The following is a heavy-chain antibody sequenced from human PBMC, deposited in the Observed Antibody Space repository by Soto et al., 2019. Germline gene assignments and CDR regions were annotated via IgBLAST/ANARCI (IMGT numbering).Heavy chain of an antibody. CDR1: GYTFTSYG. V-gene: IGHV1-18*01. J-gene: IGHJ5*02. D-gene: IGHD3-10*01. Sequence: QVQLVQSGAEVKKPGASVKVSCKASGYTFTSYGISWVRQAPGQGLEWMGWISAYNGNTNYAQKLQGRVTMTTDTSTSAAYMELRSLRSDVTAVYYCARDQVSNSYGSGQTGNNWFDPWGQGTLVNVSS. CDR3: ARDQVSNSYGSGQTGNNWFDP. CDR2: ISAYNGNT.